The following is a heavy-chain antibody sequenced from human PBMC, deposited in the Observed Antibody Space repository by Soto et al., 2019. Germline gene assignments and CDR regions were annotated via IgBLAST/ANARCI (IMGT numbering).Heavy chain of an antibody. CDR2: SSASGADT. CDR3: ARGYYDILTGYYVEEYYYYGMDV. V-gene: IGHV3-23*01. Sequence: GGSLRLSCAASGFTFTTYAMTWVRQAPGRGLEWVSGSSASGADTYYADSVKGRFTVSRDNSKNTLYLQMNSLRAEDTAVYYCARGYYDILTGYYVEEYYYYGMDVWGQGTTVTVSS. D-gene: IGHD3-9*01. CDR1: GFTFTTYA. J-gene: IGHJ6*02.